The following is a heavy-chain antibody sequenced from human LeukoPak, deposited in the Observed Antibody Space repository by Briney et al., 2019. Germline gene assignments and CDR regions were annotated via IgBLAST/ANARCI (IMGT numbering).Heavy chain of an antibody. J-gene: IGHJ4*02. Sequence: PSEALSLTCAVYGGSFSGYYWSWIRQPPGKGLEWIGEINHSGSTNYNPSLKSRVTISVGTSKNQFSLKLSSVTAADTAVYYCARATYYYGSGSYYFDYWGQGTLVTVSS. CDR1: GGSFSGYY. D-gene: IGHD3-10*01. V-gene: IGHV4-34*01. CDR2: INHSGST. CDR3: ARATYYYGSGSYYFDY.